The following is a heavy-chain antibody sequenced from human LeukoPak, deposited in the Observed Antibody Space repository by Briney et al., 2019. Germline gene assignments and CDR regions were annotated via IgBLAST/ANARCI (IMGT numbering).Heavy chain of an antibody. V-gene: IGHV3-23*01. CDR2: ISGGGGTT. D-gene: IGHD6-13*01. CDR3: VKDTAGLFDY. Sequence: GGSLRLSCAASGFNFGNHAMSWVRQTPGKGLEWVSAISGGGGTTYYADSVKGRFTISRDNSKNTLYLQMSSLRAEDTAVYYCVKDTAGLFDYWGQGTLVTVSS. CDR1: GFNFGNHA. J-gene: IGHJ4*02.